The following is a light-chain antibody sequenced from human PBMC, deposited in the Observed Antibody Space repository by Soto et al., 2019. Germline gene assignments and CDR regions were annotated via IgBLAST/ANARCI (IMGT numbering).Light chain of an antibody. CDR3: QQRSNWPPEIT. J-gene: IGKJ5*01. Sequence: EIVMTQSPATLSVSPGERATLSCRASQSVSSYLAWYQQKPGQAPRLLIYGASNRATGIPARFSGSGSGTDFTLTISSLEPEDFAVYYCQQRSNWPPEITFGQGTRLEIK. CDR2: GAS. CDR1: QSVSSY. V-gene: IGKV3-11*01.